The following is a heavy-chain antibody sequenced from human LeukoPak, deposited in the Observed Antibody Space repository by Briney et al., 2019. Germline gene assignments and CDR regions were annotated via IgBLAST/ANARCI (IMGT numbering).Heavy chain of an antibody. D-gene: IGHD2-2*01. J-gene: IGHJ4*02. CDR1: GYTFTSYG. CDR2: INPNSGGT. Sequence: GASVKVSCKASGYTFTSYGISWVRQAPGQGLEWMGWINPNSGGTNYAQKFQGRVTMTRDTSISTAYMELSRLRSDDTAVYYCARGASLLSIDYWGQGTLVTVSS. CDR3: ARGASLLSIDY. V-gene: IGHV1-2*02.